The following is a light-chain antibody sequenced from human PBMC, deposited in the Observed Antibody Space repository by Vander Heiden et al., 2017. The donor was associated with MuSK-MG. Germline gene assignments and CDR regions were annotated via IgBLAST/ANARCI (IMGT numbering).Light chain of an antibody. CDR1: SSDVGSYKY. Sequence: QSPLTQPPSACRSPLQSVTLSSSGTSSDVGSYKYGYWYQQHPGKAPKRMIYEGNKRPSGVPDRFSGSKSGNTASLTVSGLQAEDEAEYFCTSSAGSTNVFGTGTKVTVL. J-gene: IGLJ1*01. CDR3: TSSAGSTNV. CDR2: EGN. V-gene: IGLV2-8*01.